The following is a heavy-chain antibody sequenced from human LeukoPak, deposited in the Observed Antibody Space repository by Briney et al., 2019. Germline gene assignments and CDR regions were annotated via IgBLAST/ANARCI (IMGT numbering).Heavy chain of an antibody. D-gene: IGHD5-18*01. CDR2: IYYSGST. CDR3: ARGSRGYSYGYNDY. J-gene: IGHJ4*02. Sequence: SETLSLTSTVSGGSISTYYWSWIRQPPGKGLEWIGYIYYSGSTNYNPSLKSRVTISVDTSKNQFSLKPSSVTAADTAFYYCARGSRGYSYGYNDYWGQGTLVTVSS. CDR1: GGSISTYY. V-gene: IGHV4-59*01.